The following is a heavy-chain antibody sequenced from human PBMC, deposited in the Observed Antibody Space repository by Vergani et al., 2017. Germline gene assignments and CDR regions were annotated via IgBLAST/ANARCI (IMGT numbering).Heavy chain of an antibody. J-gene: IGHJ4*02. CDR2: ISGHGDRT. CDR3: AREERSNTSPFVGD. CDR1: GFSLSRFW. D-gene: IGHD2/OR15-2a*01. Sequence: VQLVETGGGVVQPGGSLRLSCAASGFSLSRFWMSWVRQAPEKGLEWVSAISGHGDRTYYADSVKGRFTISRDNSKNTVYLQMNSLKAEDRATYYCAREERSNTSPFVGDWGQGTLVTV. V-gene: IGHV3-23*04.